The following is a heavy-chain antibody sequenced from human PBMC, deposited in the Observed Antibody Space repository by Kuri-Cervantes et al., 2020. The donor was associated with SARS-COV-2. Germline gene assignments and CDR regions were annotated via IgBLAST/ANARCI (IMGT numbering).Heavy chain of an antibody. V-gene: IGHV3-21*01. Sequence: GESLKISCVASGFTFRSYAMTWVRQAPGKGLELVSFVTGSCSYSYYADSLKGRMSISRDNDKNSLYLQMNSLRAEDTAVYYCSRVEYSNYYFDYWGQGTLVTVSS. CDR3: SRVEYSNYYFDY. J-gene: IGHJ4*02. CDR2: VTGSCSYS. D-gene: IGHD4-11*01. CDR1: GFTFRSYA.